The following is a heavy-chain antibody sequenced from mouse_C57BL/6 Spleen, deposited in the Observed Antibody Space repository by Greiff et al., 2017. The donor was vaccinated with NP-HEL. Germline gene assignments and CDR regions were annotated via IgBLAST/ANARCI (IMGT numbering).Heavy chain of an antibody. CDR1: GYTFTDHT. V-gene: IGHV1-78*01. J-gene: IGHJ2*01. Sequence: VHLVESDAELVKPGASVKISCKVSGYTFTDHTIHWMKQRPEQGLEWIGYIYPRDGSTKYNEKFKGKATLTADKSSSTAYMQLNSLTSEDSAVYFCARFLIYYGTPYYFDYWGQGTTLTVSS. D-gene: IGHD2-1*01. CDR2: IYPRDGST. CDR3: ARFLIYYGTPYYFDY.